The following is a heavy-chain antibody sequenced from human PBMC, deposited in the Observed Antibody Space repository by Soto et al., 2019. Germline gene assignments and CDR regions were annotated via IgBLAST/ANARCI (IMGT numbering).Heavy chain of an antibody. J-gene: IGHJ4*02. D-gene: IGHD1-1*01. Sequence: QVQLQESGPGLVKPSQTLLLTCTVSGDSIRSGDYYWNWIRQPPGKGLEWIGYIYYSGSTSYKPSLKSRIAISVDTSKNQFSLKLTSLTAADTAVYFCARADSTPWKTRSFHYWGLGALVTVSS. CDR3: ARADSTPWKTRSFHY. V-gene: IGHV4-30-4*01. CDR2: IYYSGST. CDR1: GDSIRSGDYY.